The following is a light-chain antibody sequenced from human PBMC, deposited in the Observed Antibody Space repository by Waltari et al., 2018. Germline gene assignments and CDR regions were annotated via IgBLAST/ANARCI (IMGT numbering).Light chain of an antibody. CDR3: QQSATAPWT. V-gene: IGKV3-20*01. J-gene: IGKJ1*01. CDR1: QSIGNDY. Sequence: EIVLTQSPGTLSLSPGARATLSCRASQSIGNDYLAWYQQKPGQAPRLLIRGTSSRATGISDRFSGSGSGTDFTLTISRLEPEDFAVYYCQQSATAPWTFGQGTKVEIK. CDR2: GTS.